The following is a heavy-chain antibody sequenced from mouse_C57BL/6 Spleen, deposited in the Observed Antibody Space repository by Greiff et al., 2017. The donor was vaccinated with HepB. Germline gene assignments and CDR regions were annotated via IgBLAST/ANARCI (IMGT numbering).Heavy chain of an antibody. CDR3: ARRGYSLYLDY. J-gene: IGHJ2*01. Sequence: QVQLQQPGAELVMPGASVKLSCKASGYTFTSYWIHWVKQRPGPGLEWIGEIDPSDSYTNYNQKFKGKSTLTVDKSSRTAYMQLSSLTSEDSAVYYCARRGYSLYLDYWGQGTTLTVSS. CDR1: GYTFTSYW. V-gene: IGHV1-69*01. D-gene: IGHD3-1*01. CDR2: IDPSDSYT.